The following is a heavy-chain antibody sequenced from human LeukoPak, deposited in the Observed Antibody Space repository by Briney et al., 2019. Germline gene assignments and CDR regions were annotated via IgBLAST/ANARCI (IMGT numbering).Heavy chain of an antibody. CDR3: AKTTVGYSSGRYPGWPADC. Sequence: SGGSLRLSCEASGFTFNTYAIYWVRQAPGKGLEWVSGICGSGGCTSYAESVKGRFTISRDNSKNTVYLQMNSLTADDTAVYYCAKTTVGYSSGRYPGWPADCWGQGTLVTVSS. CDR2: ICGSGGCT. J-gene: IGHJ4*02. V-gene: IGHV3-23*01. CDR1: GFTFNTYA. D-gene: IGHD6-19*01.